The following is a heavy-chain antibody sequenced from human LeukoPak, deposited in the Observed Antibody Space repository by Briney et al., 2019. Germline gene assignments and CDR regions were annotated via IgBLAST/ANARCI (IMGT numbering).Heavy chain of an antibody. CDR3: ARQHDSYYYYYIDV. Sequence: SETLSLTXAVSGYSISNGYYWVWIRRPPGRGLEWIGSLYHSDSAYCNTSLRSRVSMSVDTSKNQFSLTLSFVTAADTAVYYCARQHDSYYYYYIDVWGSGTTVTVSS. J-gene: IGHJ6*03. CDR1: GYSISNGYY. V-gene: IGHV4-38-2*01. CDR2: LYHSDSA.